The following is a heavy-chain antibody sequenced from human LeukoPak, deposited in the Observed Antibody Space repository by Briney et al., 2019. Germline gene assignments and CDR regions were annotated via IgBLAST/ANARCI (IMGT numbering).Heavy chain of an antibody. Sequence: GGSLRLSCAASGFTFSTYSMNWVRQALGKGLEWVSHISSSGSTVYYADSVKGRLTISRDNAKDSPYLQMNSLRDEDTAVYYCARGFDYWGQGTLVTVSS. J-gene: IGHJ4*02. CDR3: ARGFDY. V-gene: IGHV3-48*02. CDR1: GFTFSTYS. CDR2: ISSSGSTV.